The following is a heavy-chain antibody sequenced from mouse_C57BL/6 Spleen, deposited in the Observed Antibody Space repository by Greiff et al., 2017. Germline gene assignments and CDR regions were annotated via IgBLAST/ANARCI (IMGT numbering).Heavy chain of an antibody. CDR1: GYTFTSYW. D-gene: IGHD1-1*01. CDR3: ASYYYGSSWYFDV. Sequence: VQLQQPGAELVKPGASVKMSCKASGYTFTSYWITWVKQRPGQGLEWIGDIYPGSGSTNYTEKFKSKATLTVDTSSSTAYMQLSLLTSEDSAVYYCASYYYGSSWYFDVWGTGTTVTVSS. J-gene: IGHJ1*03. V-gene: IGHV1-55*01. CDR2: IYPGSGST.